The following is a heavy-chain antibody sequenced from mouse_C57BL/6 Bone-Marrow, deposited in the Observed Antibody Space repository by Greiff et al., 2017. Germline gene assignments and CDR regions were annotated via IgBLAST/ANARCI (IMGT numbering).Heavy chain of an antibody. V-gene: IGHV1-81*01. CDR1: GYTFTSYG. CDR2: IYPRSGNT. CDR3: ARGIYYDYDAGFAY. Sequence: QVQLQQSGAELERPGASVKLSCKASGYTFTSYGISWVKQRTGQGLEWIGEIYPRSGNTYYNEKFKGKATLTADKSSSTAYMELRSLTSEDSAVYFCARGIYYDYDAGFAYWGQGTLVTVSA. J-gene: IGHJ3*01. D-gene: IGHD2-4*01.